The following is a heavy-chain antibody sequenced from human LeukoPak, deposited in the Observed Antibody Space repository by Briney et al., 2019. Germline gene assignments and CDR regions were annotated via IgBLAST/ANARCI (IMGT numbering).Heavy chain of an antibody. CDR3: ARLGDHSSGWYDGVSATKNVRAFDI. CDR2: IIPIFGTA. D-gene: IGHD6-19*01. J-gene: IGHJ3*02. V-gene: IGHV1-69*13. Sequence: GASVKVSCKASGGTFSSYAISWVRQAPGQGHEWMGGIIPIFGTANYAQKFQGRVTITADESTSTAYMELSSLRSEDTAVYYCARLGDHSSGWYDGVSATKNVRAFDIWGQGTMVTVSS. CDR1: GGTFSSYA.